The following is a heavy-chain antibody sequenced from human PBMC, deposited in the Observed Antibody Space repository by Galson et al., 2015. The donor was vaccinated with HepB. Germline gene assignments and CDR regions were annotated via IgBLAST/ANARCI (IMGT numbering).Heavy chain of an antibody. J-gene: IGHJ6*02. CDR3: AKVSGYDYYYNYGMDV. D-gene: IGHD5-12*01. Sequence: SLRLSCAASRFTFSSYGMHWVRQAPGKGLEWVALIWFDGSNQYYSDSEKGRFTVSRDNSKNILYLQMNSLRVEDTAVYYCAKVSGYDYYYNYGMDVWGQGTTVTVSS. CDR1: RFTFSSYG. CDR2: IWFDGSNQ. V-gene: IGHV3-33*06.